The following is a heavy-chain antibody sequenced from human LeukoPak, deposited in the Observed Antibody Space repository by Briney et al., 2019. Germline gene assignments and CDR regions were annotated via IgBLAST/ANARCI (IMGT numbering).Heavy chain of an antibody. CDR3: AKDLGMHGDLPSEFDY. CDR2: IIPILGIA. Sequence: ASVKVSCKASGGTFSSYAISWVRQAPGQGLEWMGRIIPILGIANYAQEFQGRVTITADKSTSTAYMELSSLRSEDTAVYYCAKDLGMHGDLPSEFDYWGQGTLVTVSS. CDR1: GGTFSSYA. J-gene: IGHJ4*02. V-gene: IGHV1-69*04. D-gene: IGHD4-17*01.